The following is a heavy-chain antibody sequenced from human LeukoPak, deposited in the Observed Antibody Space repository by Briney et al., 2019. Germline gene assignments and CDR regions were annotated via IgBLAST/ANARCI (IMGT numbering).Heavy chain of an antibody. V-gene: IGHV3-30*03. D-gene: IGHD2-8*01. Sequence: GRSLRLSCAASGFTFSSYGMHWVRQAPGKGLEWVAVISYNGVYKYYADSVEGRFTISRDNSENTVYLQMNSLTAEDTAIYYCARGGGYCINGLCLEDFWGQGTLVTVSS. CDR3: ARGGGYCINGLCLEDF. J-gene: IGHJ4*02. CDR2: ISYNGVYK. CDR1: GFTFSSYG.